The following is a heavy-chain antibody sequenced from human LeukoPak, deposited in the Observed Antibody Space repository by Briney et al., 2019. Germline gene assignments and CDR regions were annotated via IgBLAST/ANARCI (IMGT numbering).Heavy chain of an antibody. V-gene: IGHV4-34*01. CDR1: GGSFSGYY. CDR3: AGNPYYYDSSGYYIDY. Sequence: SETLSLTCAVYGGSFSGYYWSWIRQPPGKGLEWIGEINHSGSTNYNPSLKSRVTISVDTSKNQFSLKLSSVTAADTAVYYCAGNPYYYDSSGYYIDYWGQGTLVTVSS. J-gene: IGHJ4*02. CDR2: INHSGST. D-gene: IGHD3-22*01.